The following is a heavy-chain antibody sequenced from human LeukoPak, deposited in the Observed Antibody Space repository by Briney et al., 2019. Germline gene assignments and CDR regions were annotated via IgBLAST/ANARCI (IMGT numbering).Heavy chain of an antibody. CDR2: INPNSGGT. J-gene: IGHJ4*02. CDR1: GYTFTDYY. Sequence: ASVKVSCKASGYTFTDYYMNWVRQAPGQGLEWMGWINPNSGGTNSAQKFQGRVTMTRDTSISTAYMELNRLTSDDTAVYYCVAYSGSYGGSFDYWGQGTLVTVSS. D-gene: IGHD1-26*01. CDR3: VAYSGSYGGSFDY. V-gene: IGHV1-2*02.